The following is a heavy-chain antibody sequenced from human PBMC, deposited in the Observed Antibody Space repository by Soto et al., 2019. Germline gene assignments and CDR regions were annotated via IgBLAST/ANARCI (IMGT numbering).Heavy chain of an antibody. CDR2: ISAYNGNT. Sequence: ASVKVSCKASGYTFTSYGISWVRQAPGQGLEWMGWISAYNGNTNYADSVKGRFTISRDNSKNTLYLQMNSLRAEDTAVYYCAKGQLLDYWGQGTLVTVSS. J-gene: IGHJ4*02. V-gene: IGHV1-18*01. D-gene: IGHD1-1*01. CDR3: AKGQLLDY. CDR1: GYTFTSYG.